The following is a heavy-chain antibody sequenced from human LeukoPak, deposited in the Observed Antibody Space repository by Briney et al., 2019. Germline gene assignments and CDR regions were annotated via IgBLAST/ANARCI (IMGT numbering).Heavy chain of an antibody. CDR1: GFTFSNYW. V-gene: IGHV3-7*01. J-gene: IGHJ6*04. CDR3: VKDDGDV. CDR2: INKDGSGK. Sequence: GGSLRLSCVFSGFTFSNYWMKWVRQAPGKGLEWVASINKDGSGKYSVDSVRDRVTISRDNAKNSLDLQINSLTVEDMAIYYCVKDDGDVWSKGTTVTVSS.